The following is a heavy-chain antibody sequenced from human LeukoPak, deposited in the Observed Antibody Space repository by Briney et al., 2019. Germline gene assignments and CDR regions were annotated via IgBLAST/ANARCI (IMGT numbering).Heavy chain of an antibody. CDR2: IKQDGSEK. CDR1: GFTFSSYW. Sequence: GRSLRLSCAASGFTFSSYWMSWVRQAPGKGLEWVANIKQDGSEKYYVDSVKGRFTISRDNAKNSLYLQMNSLRAEDTAVYYCAREGEDYGDYGDFDYWGQGTLVTVSS. D-gene: IGHD4-17*01. CDR3: AREGEDYGDYGDFDY. J-gene: IGHJ4*02. V-gene: IGHV3-7*01.